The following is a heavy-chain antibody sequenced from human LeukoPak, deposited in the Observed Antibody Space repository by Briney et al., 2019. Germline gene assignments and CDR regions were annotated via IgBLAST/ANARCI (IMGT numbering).Heavy chain of an antibody. J-gene: IGHJ3*01. D-gene: IGHD6-19*01. CDR3: ARPESGWYAFDV. V-gene: IGHV4-39*02. CDR2: ISYNGIP. Sequence: SETLSLTCTVSGASISRNTYYVGWIRQPPGKGLEWIGSISYNGIPSYKPSLKSRVTISVDTSKNHFSLRLSSVTAADTAVYFCARPESGWYAFDVWGHGTMVTVYS. CDR1: GASISRNTYY.